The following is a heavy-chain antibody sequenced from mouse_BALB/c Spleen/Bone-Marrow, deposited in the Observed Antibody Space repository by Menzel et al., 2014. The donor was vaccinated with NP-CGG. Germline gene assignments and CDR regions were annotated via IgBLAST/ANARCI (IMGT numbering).Heavy chain of an antibody. CDR1: GYTFTCYW. D-gene: IGHD2-1*01. Sequence: QVQLQQSGAELVKPGASVKLSCKAYGYTFTCYWMHWVKQRPGQGLEWIGEINPSNGRTNYNEKFKSKATLTVDKSSSTAYMQLSSPTSEVSAVYYSTRCYYGNYYDYWGQGPPLTVPS. V-gene: IGHV1S81*02. CDR2: INPSNGRT. CDR3: TRCYYGNYYDY. J-gene: IGHJ2*01.